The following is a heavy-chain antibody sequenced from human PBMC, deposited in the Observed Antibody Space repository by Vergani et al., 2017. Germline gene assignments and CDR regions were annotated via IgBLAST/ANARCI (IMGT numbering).Heavy chain of an antibody. CDR2: MNTNSGNT. CDR3: ARGSTKGWNDPRSRRGYYFDY. Sequence: QVQLVQSGAEVKKPGASVKVSCKASGYTFTSYDINWVRQATGQGLEWMGWMNTNSGNTGYAQKFQGRVTMTRNTSISTAYMELSSLRSEDTAVYYCARGSTKGWNDPRSRRGYYFDYWGQGTLVTVSS. D-gene: IGHD1-1*01. J-gene: IGHJ4*02. CDR1: GYTFTSYD. V-gene: IGHV1-8*01.